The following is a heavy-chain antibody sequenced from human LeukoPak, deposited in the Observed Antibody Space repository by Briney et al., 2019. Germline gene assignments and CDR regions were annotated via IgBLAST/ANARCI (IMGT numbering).Heavy chain of an antibody. D-gene: IGHD3-16*02. J-gene: IGHJ4*02. CDR3: ARGFPPYDYVWGSYRLYYFDY. CDR2: INHSGST. CDR1: GGSFGGYY. V-gene: IGHV4-34*01. Sequence: SETLSLTCAVYGGSFGGYYWSWIRQPPGKGLEWIGEINHSGSTNYNPSLKSRVTISVDTSKNQFSLKLSSVTAADTAVYYCARGFPPYDYVWGSYRLYYFDYWGQGTLVTVSS.